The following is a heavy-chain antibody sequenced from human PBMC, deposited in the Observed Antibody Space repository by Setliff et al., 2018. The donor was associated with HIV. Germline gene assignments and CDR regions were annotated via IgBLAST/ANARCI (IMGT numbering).Heavy chain of an antibody. J-gene: IGHJ3*02. CDR2: INHSGDT. CDR3: ARVGDFYDSSGYYSVLDALDI. V-gene: IGHV4-34*01. CDR1: GGSFSGYF. D-gene: IGHD3-22*01. Sequence: SETLSLTCAVYGGSFSGYFWSWIRQPPQKSLEWIGEINHSGDTNYNPSLKSRVTISVDTSKNQFSPKLSSVTAADTAVYYCARVGDFYDSSGYYSVLDALDIWGRGT.